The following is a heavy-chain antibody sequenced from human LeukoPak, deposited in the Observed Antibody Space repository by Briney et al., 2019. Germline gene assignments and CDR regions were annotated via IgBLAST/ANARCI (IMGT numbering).Heavy chain of an antibody. CDR3: AKVVPSYYYGSGSYPDY. CDR1: GFTFSSYA. V-gene: IGHV3-23*01. Sequence: GGSLRLSCAASGFTFSSYAMSWVRQAPGKGLEWVSAISGSGGGTYYADSVKGRFTISRDNSKNTLYLQMNSLRAEDTAVYYCAKVVPSYYYGSGSYPDYWGQGTLVTVSS. CDR2: ISGSGGGT. D-gene: IGHD3-10*01. J-gene: IGHJ4*02.